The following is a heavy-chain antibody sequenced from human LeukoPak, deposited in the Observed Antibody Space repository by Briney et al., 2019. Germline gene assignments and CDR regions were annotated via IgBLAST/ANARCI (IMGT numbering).Heavy chain of an antibody. CDR1: GFTFSSYA. Sequence: PGGSLRLSCAASGFTFSSYAMSWVRQAPGKGLEWVSGISWNSGSIGYADSVKGRFTISRDNAKNSLYLQMNSLRAEDTALYYCAEDSGFGELRTFDYWGQGTLVTVSS. CDR2: ISWNSGSI. J-gene: IGHJ4*02. V-gene: IGHV3-9*01. CDR3: AEDSGFGELRTFDY. D-gene: IGHD3-10*01.